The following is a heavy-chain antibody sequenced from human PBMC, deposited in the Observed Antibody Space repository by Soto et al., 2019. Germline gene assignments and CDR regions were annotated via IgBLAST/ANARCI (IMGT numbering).Heavy chain of an antibody. CDR1: GFSLSTSGVG. J-gene: IGHJ5*02. CDR3: AHSRSSIAARWFDP. D-gene: IGHD6-6*01. CDR2: IYWDDDK. V-gene: IGHV2-5*02. Sequence: QITLKESGPTLVKPTQTLTLTCTFSGFSLSTSGVGVGWIRQPPGKALEWLALIYWDDDKRYSPSLKSRLTITKDTSKNQVVLTMTNMDPVDTATYYCAHSRSSIAARWFDPWGQGTLVTVSS.